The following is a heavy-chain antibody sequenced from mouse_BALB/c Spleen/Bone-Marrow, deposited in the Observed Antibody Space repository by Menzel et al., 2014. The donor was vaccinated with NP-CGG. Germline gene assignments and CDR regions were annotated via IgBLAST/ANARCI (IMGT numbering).Heavy chain of an antibody. D-gene: IGHD2-3*01. Sequence: EVHLVESGGGLVKPGGSLKLSCAASGFTFSSYTMSWVRQTPEKRLEWVATISTGGSYTDYPDTVKGRFTISRDNAKNTLYLQMSRLKSEDTAMYYCARPLYDGYYVAYWGQGTLVTVSA. CDR1: GFTFSSYT. CDR2: ISTGGSYT. V-gene: IGHV5-6-4*01. CDR3: ARPLYDGYYVAY. J-gene: IGHJ3*01.